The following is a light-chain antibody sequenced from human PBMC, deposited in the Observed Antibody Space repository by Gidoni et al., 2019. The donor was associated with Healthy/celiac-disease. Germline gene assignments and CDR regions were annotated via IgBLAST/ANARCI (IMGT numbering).Light chain of an antibody. Sequence: DIQMTQSPSSLSASVGDRVTITCQASQDISNYLNWYQQKPGKAPKLLIYDASNLETGVPSRFSGSGSGTDFTFTISSLQPEDIATYYCQQYDNLPFGFXPXTKVDIK. J-gene: IGKJ3*01. V-gene: IGKV1-33*01. CDR1: QDISNY. CDR2: DAS. CDR3: QQYDNLPFG.